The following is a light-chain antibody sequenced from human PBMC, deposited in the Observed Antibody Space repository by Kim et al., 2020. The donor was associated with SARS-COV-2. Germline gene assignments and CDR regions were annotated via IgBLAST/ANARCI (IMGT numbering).Light chain of an antibody. V-gene: IGKV3-15*01. CDR1: QSVNNN. Sequence: LSVSTGERATLSCRASQSVNNNVAWYQQKPGQAPRLLIHGAFTRATGIPARFSGSGSGTEFTLPISSLQSEDFAVYYCQQYYIWYTFGQGNKLEI. CDR2: GAF. CDR3: QQYYIWYT. J-gene: IGKJ2*01.